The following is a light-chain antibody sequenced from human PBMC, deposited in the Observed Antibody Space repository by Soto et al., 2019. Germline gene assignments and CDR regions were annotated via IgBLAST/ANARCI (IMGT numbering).Light chain of an antibody. CDR2: GAF. V-gene: IGKV1-39*01. CDR3: QQSYDSPRFT. Sequence: DIQMTQSPSSLSASIGDSVTITSRASRSMGTHLNWYQQKSGKAPKLLIYGAFTLQSGVSSRFSGSGSVTNFTLTISSLPPEDFATYYCQQSYDSPRFTFGPGTKVD. J-gene: IGKJ3*01. CDR1: RSMGTH.